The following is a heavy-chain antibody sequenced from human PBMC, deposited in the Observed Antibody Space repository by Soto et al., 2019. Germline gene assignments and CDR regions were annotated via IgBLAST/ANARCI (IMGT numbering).Heavy chain of an antibody. CDR3: ASASGGVTAIPYYYYGLDV. J-gene: IGHJ6*02. D-gene: IGHD2-21*02. Sequence: QVQLVESGGGVVQPGRSLRLSCAASGFSFSSYAMHWVRQALGKGLEWVAVILYDGNNKYYADSVKGRFTISRDNSKNTLYLQMNSLRAEDTALYYCASASGGVTAIPYYYYGLDVWGQGTTVTVSS. V-gene: IGHV3-30-3*01. CDR2: ILYDGNNK. CDR1: GFSFSSYA.